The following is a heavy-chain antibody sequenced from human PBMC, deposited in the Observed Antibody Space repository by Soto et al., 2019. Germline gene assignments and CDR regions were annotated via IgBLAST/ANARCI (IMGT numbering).Heavy chain of an antibody. CDR2: IIPIFGTA. V-gene: IGHV1-69*01. CDR1: GGTFSSYA. CDR3: ARPEQLDDDYYDGMDV. Sequence: QVQLVQSGAEVKKPGSSVKVSCKASGGTFSSYAISWVRQAPGQGLEWMGGIIPIFGTANYAQKFQGRVTITADESTSTAYMELSSLRSEDTAVSYCARPEQLDDDYYDGMDVWGQGTTVTFSS. D-gene: IGHD6-6*01. J-gene: IGHJ6*02.